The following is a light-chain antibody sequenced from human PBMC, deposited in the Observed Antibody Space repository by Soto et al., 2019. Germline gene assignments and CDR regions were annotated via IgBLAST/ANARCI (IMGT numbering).Light chain of an antibody. CDR2: EAS. J-gene: IGLJ1*01. CDR1: STDFVSYNR. V-gene: IGLV2-18*01. CDR3: SLYTSENTYV. Sequence: QSVLTQPPSVSGSPGQSVTISCTGTSTDFVSYNRVSWYQQPPGTAPKLIIYEASNRPSGVPDRFSGSKSGNTASLTISGLQAADEADYYCSLYTSENTYVFXTGTKGTVL.